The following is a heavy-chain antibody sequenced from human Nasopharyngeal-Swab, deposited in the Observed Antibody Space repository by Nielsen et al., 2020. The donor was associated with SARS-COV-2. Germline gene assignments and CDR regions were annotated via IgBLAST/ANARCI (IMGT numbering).Heavy chain of an antibody. V-gene: IGHV3-11*04. Sequence: GESLKISCAASGFTFSDYYMSWIRQAPGKGLEWVSYISSSGSTIYYADSVKGRFTISRDNAKNSLYLQMNSLRAEDTAVYYCARVGGGSGWYSNWFDPWGQGTLVTVSS. CDR2: ISSSGSTI. CDR3: ARVGGGSGWYSNWFDP. J-gene: IGHJ5*02. D-gene: IGHD6-19*01. CDR1: GFTFSDYY.